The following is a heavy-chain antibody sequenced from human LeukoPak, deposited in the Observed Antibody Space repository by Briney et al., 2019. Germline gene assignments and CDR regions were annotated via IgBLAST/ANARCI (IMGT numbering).Heavy chain of an antibody. CDR1: GFPFSDYY. CDR2: ISNSGSTV. Sequence: PGGSLRLSCAASGFPFSDYYMTWLRQAPGKGLEWLSYISNSGSTVFYADSVKGRFTVSRDNAKRSLYLQIESLRDDDTAVYHCALGTINKDYYFGMDVWGQGTTVTVSS. J-gene: IGHJ6*02. CDR3: ALGTINKDYYFGMDV. V-gene: IGHV3-11*01. D-gene: IGHD2-8*01.